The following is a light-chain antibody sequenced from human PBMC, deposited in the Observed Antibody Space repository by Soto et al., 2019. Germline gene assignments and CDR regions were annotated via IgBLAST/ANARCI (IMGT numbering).Light chain of an antibody. CDR2: AAP. CDR1: QSIRNY. J-gene: IGKJ2*01. CDR3: QQSYSAPYT. Sequence: DIQMTQSPSSLSASVGDRVTITCRASQSIRNYLNWYQQKPGKAPKLLIYAAPRLQSGVPSRFSGSGSGTDFTLTFSSLQPEDFATYYCQQSYSAPYTFGQGTKLDIK. V-gene: IGKV1-39*01.